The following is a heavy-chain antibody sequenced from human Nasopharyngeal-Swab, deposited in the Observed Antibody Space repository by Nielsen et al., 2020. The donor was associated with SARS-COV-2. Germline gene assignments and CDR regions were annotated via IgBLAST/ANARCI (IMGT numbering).Heavy chain of an antibody. CDR3: RLFFSPTNALSYYCGPFDGMDV. D-gene: IGHD4-23*01. J-gene: IGHJ6*02. V-gene: IGHV1-69*01. Sequence: WVRHAPGQGLEWMGGLIPIFGTANYAQKFQGRVTITADESTSKAYMELSSLRSEDTAVYYCRLFFSPTNALSYYCGPFDGMDVWGQGTTVTVSS. CDR2: LIPIFGTA.